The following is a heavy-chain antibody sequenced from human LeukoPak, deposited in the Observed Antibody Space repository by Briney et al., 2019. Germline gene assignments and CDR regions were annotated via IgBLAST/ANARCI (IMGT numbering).Heavy chain of an antibody. Sequence: SETLSLACTVSGGSISSYYWSWIRQPPGKGPEWIGYIYTSGSTNYNPSLKSRVTISVDTSKNQFSLKLSSVTAADTAVYYCARCGYSGYDYCGRHFDLWGRGTLVTVSS. D-gene: IGHD5-12*01. V-gene: IGHV4-4*09. CDR3: ARCGYSGYDYCGRHFDL. J-gene: IGHJ2*01. CDR2: IYTSGST. CDR1: GGSISSYY.